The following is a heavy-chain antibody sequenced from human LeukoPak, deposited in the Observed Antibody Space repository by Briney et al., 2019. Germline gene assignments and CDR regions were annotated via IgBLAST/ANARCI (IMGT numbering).Heavy chain of an antibody. Sequence: PGRSLRLSCTTSGLTFGDYAINWVRQAPAKGLEWVAFIRSEPYGGKADYAASVKGSFTISSDVSKNIAYLQMNSLKTEDTAVYYCVLARPVYGDYVSNYWGQGTLVTVSS. CDR2: IRSEPYGGKA. J-gene: IGHJ4*02. CDR3: VLARPVYGDYVSNY. CDR1: GLTFGDYA. V-gene: IGHV3-49*04. D-gene: IGHD4-17*01.